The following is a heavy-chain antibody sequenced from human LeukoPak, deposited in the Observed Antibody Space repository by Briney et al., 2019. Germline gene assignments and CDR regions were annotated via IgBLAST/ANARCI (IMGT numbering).Heavy chain of an antibody. V-gene: IGHV1-2*02. D-gene: IGHD2-8*01. CDR2: INPNSGGT. CDR3: ARGHIVLMVYQFDP. CDR1: GYTFTGYY. J-gene: IGHJ5*02. Sequence: ASVKVSCKASGYTFTGYYMHWVRQAPGQGLEWMGWINPNSGGTNYAQKFQGRVTMTRDTSISTAYMELSRLRSDDTAVYYCARGHIVLMVYQFDPWGQGTLATVSS.